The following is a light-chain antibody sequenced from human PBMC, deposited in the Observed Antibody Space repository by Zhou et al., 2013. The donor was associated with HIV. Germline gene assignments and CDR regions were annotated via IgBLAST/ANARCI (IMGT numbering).Light chain of an antibody. V-gene: IGKV3-20*01. CDR1: QSVSSAY. Sequence: EIVLTQSPGTLSLSPGERATLSCRASQSVSSAYLAWHQQKPGQAPSLLIYGSTTRATGIPDRFSGSWSGSDFTLTISRLEPEDFAVYYCQQYGSSPITFGQGTRLEIK. CDR2: GST. CDR3: QQYGSSPIT. J-gene: IGKJ5*01.